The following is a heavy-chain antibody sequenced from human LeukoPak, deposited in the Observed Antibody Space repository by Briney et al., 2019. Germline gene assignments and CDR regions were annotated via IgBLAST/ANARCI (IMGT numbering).Heavy chain of an antibody. CDR1: GFTFSSYS. V-gene: IGHV3-21*01. CDR3: ALSGSYFLDY. J-gene: IGHJ4*02. CDR2: ISSSSSYI. D-gene: IGHD1-26*01. Sequence: WGSLTLSCAVSGFTFSSYSMNWVRQAPGKGLEWVSSISSSSSYIYYADSVKGRFTISRDNAKNSLYLQMNSLRAEDTAVYYCALSGSYFLDYWGQGALVTVSS.